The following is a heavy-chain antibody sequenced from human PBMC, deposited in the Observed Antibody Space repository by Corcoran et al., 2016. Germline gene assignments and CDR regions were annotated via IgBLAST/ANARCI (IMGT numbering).Heavy chain of an antibody. J-gene: IGHJ6*02. CDR1: GFDFRNSW. CDR2: ISPGASNV. V-gene: IGHV5-51*01. D-gene: IGHD2-15*01. CDR3: ARRWFGIVDTLDV. Sequence: EVHLVQSGAEVKKPGESLKISCKGSGFDFRNSWIGWVRQMPGKGLEWMGIISPGASNVLYSTSLQGRVTISADRSISTVYPQWSSLEASDTATYYCARRWFGIVDTLDVWGQGTTVTVSS.